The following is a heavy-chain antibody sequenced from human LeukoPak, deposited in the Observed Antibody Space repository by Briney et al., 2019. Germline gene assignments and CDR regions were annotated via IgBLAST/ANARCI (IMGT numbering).Heavy chain of an antibody. D-gene: IGHD2-2*01. J-gene: IGHJ5*01. CDR3: AKPIYTEIVIIPAANNWFDS. V-gene: IGHV3-30*02. Sequence: GGSLRLSCVASGFTFKTYGMHWLRQAPGKGLQWVAFIRYDGSNKYYADSVKGRFNISRDNSKNTLYLQMNSLRNDDTAVYYCAKPIYTEIVIIPAANNWFDSWGQGTLVSVSS. CDR1: GFTFKTYG. CDR2: IRYDGSNK.